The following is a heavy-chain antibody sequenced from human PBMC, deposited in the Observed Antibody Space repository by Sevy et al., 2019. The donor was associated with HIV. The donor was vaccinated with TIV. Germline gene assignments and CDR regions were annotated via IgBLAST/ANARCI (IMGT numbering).Heavy chain of an antibody. CDR2: IYTSGST. V-gene: IGHV4-61*02. D-gene: IGHD3-10*01. Sequence: SETLSLTCTVSGGSISSGSYYWSWIRQPAGKGLEWIGRIYTSGSTNYNPSLKSRVTIQVDTSKNQFSLKLSSVTAADTAVYYCARGRYYGSGSYSPFDYWGQGTLVTVSS. CDR3: ARGRYYGSGSYSPFDY. J-gene: IGHJ4*02. CDR1: GGSISSGSYY.